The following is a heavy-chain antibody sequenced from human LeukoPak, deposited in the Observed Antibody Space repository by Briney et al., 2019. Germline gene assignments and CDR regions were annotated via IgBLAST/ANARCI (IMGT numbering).Heavy chain of an antibody. CDR2: INPNSGGT. J-gene: IGHJ4*02. CDR3: ARARNYYDSSGYDDFDY. V-gene: IGHV1-2*02. Sequence: ASVKVSCRASGYTFTGYYMHWVRQAPGQGLEWMGWINPNSGGTNYAQKFQGRVTMTRDTSISTAYMELSRLRSDDTAVYYCARARNYYDSSGYDDFDYWGQRTLVTVSS. D-gene: IGHD3-22*01. CDR1: GYTFTGYY.